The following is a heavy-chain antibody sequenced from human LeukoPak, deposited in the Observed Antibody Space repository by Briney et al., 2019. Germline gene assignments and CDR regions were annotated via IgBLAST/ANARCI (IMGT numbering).Heavy chain of an antibody. J-gene: IGHJ5*02. CDR1: GGSFSGYY. CDR2: INHSGST. D-gene: IGHD3-3*01. CDR3: ARGGGYDFWSGYYRAWFYP. Sequence: SETLSLTCAVYGGSFSGYYWSWIRQPPGKGLEWIGEINHSGSTNYNPSLKSRVTISVDTSKNQFSLKLSSVTAADTAVYYCARGGGYDFWSGYYRAWFYPWGQGTLVTVSS. V-gene: IGHV4-34*01.